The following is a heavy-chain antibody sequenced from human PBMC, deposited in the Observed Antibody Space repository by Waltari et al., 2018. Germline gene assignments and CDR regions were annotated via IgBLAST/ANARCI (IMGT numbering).Heavy chain of an antibody. J-gene: IGHJ4*02. CDR1: GFTFSSYG. V-gene: IGHV3-33*06. Sequence: QVQLVESGGGVVQPGRSLRLSCAASGFTFSSYGLHWVRQAPGKGLEWVAVIWYDGSNKYYADSVKGRFTISRDNSKNTLYLQMNSLRAEDTAVYYCAKDLVAGSSYWGQGTLVTVSS. CDR2: IWYDGSNK. CDR3: AKDLVAGSSY. D-gene: IGHD6-19*01.